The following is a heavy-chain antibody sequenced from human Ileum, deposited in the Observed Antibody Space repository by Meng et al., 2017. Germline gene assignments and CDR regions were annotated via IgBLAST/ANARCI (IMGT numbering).Heavy chain of an antibody. V-gene: IGHV7-4-1*02. CDR2: INTNTGNP. CDR3: AKEVAQGRAPFDN. J-gene: IGHJ4*02. CDR1: GYTFTKYA. Sequence: ASVKVSCKASGYTFTKYAMNWVRQAPGQGLEWMGWINTNTGNPTYAQGFTGRFVFSLDTSVSTAYLQINSLKAEDTAVYYCAKEVAQGRAPFDNWGQGTLVTVSS.